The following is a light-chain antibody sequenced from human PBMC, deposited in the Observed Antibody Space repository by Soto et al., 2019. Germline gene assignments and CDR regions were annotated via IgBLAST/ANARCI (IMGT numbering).Light chain of an antibody. CDR2: DDN. CDR1: SGSIASNY. Sequence: NFMLTQPHSVSESPGKTVTISCTRSSGSIASNYVQWYQQRPGSAPTSVIYDDNQRPSGVPDRFSGSIDSSSSSASLTISGLKTEDEADYYCHSYDSDNVIFGGGTKLTVL. V-gene: IGLV6-57*04. J-gene: IGLJ2*01. CDR3: HSYDSDNVI.